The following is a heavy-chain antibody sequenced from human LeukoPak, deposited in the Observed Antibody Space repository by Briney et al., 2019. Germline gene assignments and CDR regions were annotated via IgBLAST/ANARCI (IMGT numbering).Heavy chain of an antibody. CDR3: ARDRGGDYDFWSGYPNWFDP. CDR2: IYYSGST. CDR1: GHSIINSYY. V-gene: IGHV4-59*01. D-gene: IGHD3-3*01. J-gene: IGHJ5*02. Sequence: SETLSLTCTVSGHSIINSYYWGWIRQPPGKGLEWIGYIYYSGSTNYNPSLKSRVTISVDTSKNQFSLKLSSVTAADTAVYYCARDRGGDYDFWSGYPNWFDPWGQGTLVTVSS.